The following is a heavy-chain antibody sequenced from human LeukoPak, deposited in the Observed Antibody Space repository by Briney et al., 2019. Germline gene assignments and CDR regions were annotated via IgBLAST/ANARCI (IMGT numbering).Heavy chain of an antibody. V-gene: IGHV4-61*05. CDR3: ARCVRMAAAVFDWFDP. D-gene: IGHD6-13*01. Sequence: SETLSLTCTVSGGSISSSSYYWGWIRQPPGKGLEWIGYIYYSGSTNYNPSLKSRVTISVDTSKNQFSLKLSSVTAADTAVYYCARCVRMAAAVFDWFDPWGQGTLVTVSS. CDR1: GGSISSSSYY. CDR2: IYYSGST. J-gene: IGHJ5*02.